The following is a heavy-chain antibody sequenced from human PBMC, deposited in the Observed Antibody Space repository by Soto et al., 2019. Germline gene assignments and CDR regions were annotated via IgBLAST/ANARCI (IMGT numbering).Heavy chain of an antibody. D-gene: IGHD6-13*01. Sequence: GGSLRLSCAASGFTFSSYAMSWVRQAPGKGLEWVSAISGSGGSTYYADSVKGRFTISRDNSKNTLYLQMNSLRAEDTAVYYCAKGGGIAAAGTGGFDYWGQGTLVTVSS. V-gene: IGHV3-23*01. CDR3: AKGGGIAAAGTGGFDY. CDR1: GFTFSSYA. CDR2: ISGSGGST. J-gene: IGHJ4*02.